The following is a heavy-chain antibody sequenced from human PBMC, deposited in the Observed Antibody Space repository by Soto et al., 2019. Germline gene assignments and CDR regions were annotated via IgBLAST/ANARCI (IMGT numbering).Heavy chain of an antibody. CDR1: GGSFSGYY. CDR3: ARLRDCSGGSCYSWYYYYYGMDV. Sequence: PSETLSLTCTVYGGSFSGYYWSWIRQPPGKGLEWIGEINHSGSTNYNPSLKSRVTISVDTSKNQFSLKLSSVTAADTAVYYCARLRDCSGGSCYSWYYYYYGMDVWGQGTTVNVAS. CDR2: INHSGST. J-gene: IGHJ6*02. D-gene: IGHD2-15*01. V-gene: IGHV4-34*01.